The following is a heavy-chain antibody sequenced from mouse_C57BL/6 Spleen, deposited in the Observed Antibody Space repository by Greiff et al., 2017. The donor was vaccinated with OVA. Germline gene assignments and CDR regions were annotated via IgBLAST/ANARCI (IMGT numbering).Heavy chain of an antibody. Sequence: VQLQQSGAELARPGASVKLSCKASSYTFTSYGISWVKQRTGQGLEWIGEIYPRSGNTYYNEKFKGKATLTADKSSSTAYMELRSLTSEDSAVYFCARRGAYDYEGAWFAYWGQGTLVTVSA. CDR2: IYPRSGNT. D-gene: IGHD2-4*01. V-gene: IGHV1-81*01. CDR3: ARRGAYDYEGAWFAY. J-gene: IGHJ3*01. CDR1: SYTFTSYG.